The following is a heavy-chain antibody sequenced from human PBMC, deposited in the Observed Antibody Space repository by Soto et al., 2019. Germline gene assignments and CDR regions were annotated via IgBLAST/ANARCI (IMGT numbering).Heavy chain of an antibody. CDR1: GFTFSSYA. CDR3: AKDLGRIVGAPGTFRTLFDY. J-gene: IGHJ4*02. CDR2: ISGSGGST. Sequence: GGSLRLSCAASGFTFSSYAMSWVRQAPGKGLEWVSAISGSGGSTYYADSVKGRFTISRDNSKNTLYLQMNSLRAEDTAVYYCAKDLGRIVGAPGTFRTLFDYWGQGTLVTVSS. D-gene: IGHD1-26*01. V-gene: IGHV3-23*01.